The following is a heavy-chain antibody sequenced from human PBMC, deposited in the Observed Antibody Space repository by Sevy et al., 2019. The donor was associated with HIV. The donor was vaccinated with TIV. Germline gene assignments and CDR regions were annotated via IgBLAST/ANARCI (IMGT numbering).Heavy chain of an antibody. D-gene: IGHD1-26*01. CDR1: GFIFSNFA. CDR2: MSYDGSHK. J-gene: IGHJ1*01. V-gene: IGHV3-30*04. CDR3: ARGENNDEFFHH. Sequence: GGSLRLSCAASGFIFSNFAMHWVRQAPGKGLEWVAVMSYDGSHKYYAGSVRGRFTVSRDNSRNILSLEMNSLRREDTAVYYCARGENNDEFFHHWGQGTLVTVSS.